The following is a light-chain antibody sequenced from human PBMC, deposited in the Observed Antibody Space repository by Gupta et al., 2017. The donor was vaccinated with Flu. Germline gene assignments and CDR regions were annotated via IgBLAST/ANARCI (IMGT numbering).Light chain of an antibody. CDR2: DVS. CDR1: SSDVGGYNY. V-gene: IGLV2-14*03. CDR3: SSYTSSSNVV. Sequence: SITTSCTGASSDVGGYNYVYWYQHHPGNTPNLMIYDVSNRPAGVYNRFSGSKSGNTASLTISGLQAEDEADYYCSSYTSSSNVVFGGGTKLTVL. J-gene: IGLJ2*01.